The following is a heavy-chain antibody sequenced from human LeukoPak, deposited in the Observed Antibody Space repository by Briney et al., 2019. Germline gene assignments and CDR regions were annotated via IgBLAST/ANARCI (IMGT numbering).Heavy chain of an antibody. CDR2: INQGGSET. D-gene: IGHD6-6*01. CDR3: ARGEWSSSPFDY. Sequence: PGGSLRLSCAASGFTFSTYWMTWVRQAPGKGLEWVANINQGGSETYYVDSVKGRFTISRDNAKNSLYLQMNSLRAEDTAVYYCARGEWSSSPFDYWGQGTLVTVSS. CDR1: GFTFSTYW. J-gene: IGHJ4*02. V-gene: IGHV3-7*01.